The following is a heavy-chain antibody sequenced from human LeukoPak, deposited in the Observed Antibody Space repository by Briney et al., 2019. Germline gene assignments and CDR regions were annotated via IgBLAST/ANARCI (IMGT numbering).Heavy chain of an antibody. CDR3: AREVDWYFDL. V-gene: IGHV4-39*07. D-gene: IGHD2-15*01. CDR1: GGSISSSSYY. J-gene: IGHJ2*01. Sequence: PSETLSLTCAVSGGSISSSSYYWGWIRQPPGKGLEWIGNIYYSGSTYYNPSLKSRVTMSVDTSKNQFSLKLSSVTAADTAVYYCAREVDWYFDLWGRGTLVTVSS. CDR2: IYYSGST.